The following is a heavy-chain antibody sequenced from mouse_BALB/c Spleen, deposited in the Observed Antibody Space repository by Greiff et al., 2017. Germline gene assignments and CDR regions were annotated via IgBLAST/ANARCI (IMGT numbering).Heavy chain of an antibody. CDR3: AREWNYSWFAY. CDR2: ISTYYGDA. J-gene: IGHJ3*01. CDR1: GYTFTDYA. D-gene: IGHD1-1*01. Sequence: QVQLQQSGAELVRPGVSVKISCKGSGYTFTDYAMHWVKQSHAKSLEWIGVISTYYGDASFNQKFKGKATMTVDKSSSTAYMELARLTSEDSAIYYCAREWNYSWFAYWGQGTLVTVSA. V-gene: IGHV1S137*01.